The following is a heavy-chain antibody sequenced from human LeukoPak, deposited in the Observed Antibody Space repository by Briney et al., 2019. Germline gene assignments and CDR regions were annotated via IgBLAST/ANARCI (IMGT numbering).Heavy chain of an antibody. CDR1: GFTFSSYA. D-gene: IGHD3-22*01. V-gene: IGHV3-30-3*01. CDR3: AKVGYYYDSSGYDY. J-gene: IGHJ4*02. Sequence: GGSLRLSCAASGFTFSSYAMHWVRQAPGKGLEWVAVISYDGSNKYYADSVKGRFTISRDNSKNTLYLQMNSLRAEDTAVYYCAKVGYYYDSSGYDYWGQGTLVTVSS. CDR2: ISYDGSNK.